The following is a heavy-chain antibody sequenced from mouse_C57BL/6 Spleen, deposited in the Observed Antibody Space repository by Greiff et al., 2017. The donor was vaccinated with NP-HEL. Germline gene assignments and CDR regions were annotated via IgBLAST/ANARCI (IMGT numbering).Heavy chain of an antibody. D-gene: IGHD3-2*02. Sequence: QVQLQQPGAELVMPGASVKLSCKASGYTFTSYWMHWVKQRPGQGLEWIGEIDPSDSYTNYNQKFTGKSTLTVDKSSSTAYMQRSSLTSEDSAVYYCARGGQLRLRIAYWGQGTLVTVSA. CDR1: GYTFTSYW. CDR2: IDPSDSYT. V-gene: IGHV1-69*01. J-gene: IGHJ3*01. CDR3: ARGGQLRLRIAY.